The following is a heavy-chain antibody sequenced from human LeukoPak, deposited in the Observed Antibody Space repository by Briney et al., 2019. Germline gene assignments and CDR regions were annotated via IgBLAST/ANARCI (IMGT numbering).Heavy chain of an antibody. CDR2: IYHSGST. CDR3: ARAPPMWGSGSYLDY. Sequence: SGTLSLTCAVSGGSISSSNWWSWVRQPPGKGLEWIGEIYHSGSTNYNPSLKSRVTISVDKSKNQLSLKLSSVTAADTAVYYCARAPPMWGSGSYLDYWGQGTLVTVSS. CDR1: GGSISSSNW. D-gene: IGHD3-10*01. V-gene: IGHV4-4*02. J-gene: IGHJ4*02.